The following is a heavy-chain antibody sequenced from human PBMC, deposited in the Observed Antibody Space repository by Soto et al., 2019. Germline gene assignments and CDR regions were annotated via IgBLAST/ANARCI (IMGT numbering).Heavy chain of an antibody. V-gene: IGHV3-33*01. D-gene: IGHD6-19*01. CDR1: GFPFWHYG. J-gene: IGHJ6*02. Sequence: QVRLVESGGGVVQPGRSLRLSCVGSGFPFWHYGMHWVRQAPGKGLERVAVIWSDGKKESYADFVKGRFAISRDNFKDTLYLQMNSLRAEDTAVYYCARDRDGGWFHMDVWGQGTTVTVSS. CDR2: IWSDGKKE. CDR3: ARDRDGGWFHMDV.